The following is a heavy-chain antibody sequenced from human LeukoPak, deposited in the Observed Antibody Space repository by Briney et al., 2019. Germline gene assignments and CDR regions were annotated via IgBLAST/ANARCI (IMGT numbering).Heavy chain of an antibody. CDR1: GLTVSSNY. CDR2: IYTSDRGGST. D-gene: IGHD1-14*01. V-gene: IGHV3-53*01. CDR3: ARDMSPWETNNPDAFDI. J-gene: IGHJ3*02. Sequence: GGSLRLSCAASGLTVSSNYMSWVRQAPGKGLEWVSVIYTSDRGGSTFYADSVKGRFTISRDNSKNTVHLQMSSLRAEDTAVYFCARDMSPWETNNPDAFDIWGQGTMVTVSS.